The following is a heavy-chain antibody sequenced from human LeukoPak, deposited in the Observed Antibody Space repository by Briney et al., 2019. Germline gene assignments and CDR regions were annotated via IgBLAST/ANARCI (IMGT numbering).Heavy chain of an antibody. CDR1: GGSFSGYY. Sequence: SETLSLTCAVYGGSFSGYYWSWIRQPPGKGLEWIGEINHSGSTNYNPPLKSRVTISVDTSKNQFSLKLSSVTAADTAVYYCARRGAGFQAYSSGWFRIDYWGQGTLVTVSS. J-gene: IGHJ4*02. V-gene: IGHV4-34*01. D-gene: IGHD6-19*01. CDR3: ARRGAGFQAYSSGWFRIDY. CDR2: INHSGST.